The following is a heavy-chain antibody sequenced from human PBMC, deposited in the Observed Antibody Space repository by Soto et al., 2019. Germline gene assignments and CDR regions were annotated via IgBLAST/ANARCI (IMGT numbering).Heavy chain of an antibody. V-gene: IGHV3-33*01. J-gene: IGHJ4*02. CDR3: ARDQALPEMATIGGVFDY. Sequence: QVQLVESGGGVVQPGRSLRLSCAASGFTFSSYGMHWVRQAPGKGLEWVAVIWYDGSNKYYADSVKGRFTISRDNSKNTRYLQMNSLRAEDTAVYYCARDQALPEMATIGGVFDYWGQGTLVTVSS. CDR2: IWYDGSNK. CDR1: GFTFSSYG. D-gene: IGHD5-12*01.